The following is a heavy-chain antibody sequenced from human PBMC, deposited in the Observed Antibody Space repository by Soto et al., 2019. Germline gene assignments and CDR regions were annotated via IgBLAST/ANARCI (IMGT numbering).Heavy chain of an antibody. CDR3: ARQAYHYDPYSFGY. CDR1: GYTFTSYW. J-gene: IGHJ4*02. V-gene: IGHV5-51*01. Sequence: VESLTISCKASGYTFTSYWIGWVRQMPGKGLEWMGIIYPSNSETRFSPSFQGQVTLSADKSIFTAYLQWSSLKSSDTAIYYCARQAYHYDPYSFGYWGQGTLVTVSS. D-gene: IGHD3-22*01. CDR2: IYPSNSET.